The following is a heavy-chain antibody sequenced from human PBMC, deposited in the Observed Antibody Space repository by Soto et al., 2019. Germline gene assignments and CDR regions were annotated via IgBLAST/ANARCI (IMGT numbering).Heavy chain of an antibody. V-gene: IGHV2-70*11. CDR3: ARIRPTWGVDY. CDR2: IDWDDEK. J-gene: IGHJ4*02. D-gene: IGHD3-10*01. CDR1: GFSLSTGGMC. Sequence: SGPTLVNPTQTLTLTCSFSGFSLSTGGMCVAWIRQPPGKALEWLARIDWDDEKYYNTSLRTRLTISTDTSKNQVVLTMTNMDPVDTATFYCARIRPTWGVDYRGQRTLVTGSS.